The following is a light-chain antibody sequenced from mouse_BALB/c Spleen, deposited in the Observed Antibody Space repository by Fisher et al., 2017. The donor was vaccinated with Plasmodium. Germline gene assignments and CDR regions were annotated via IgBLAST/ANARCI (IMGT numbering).Light chain of an antibody. Sequence: DIVLTQTPATLSVTPGGSVSLSCRASQSITSNLYWYQQKSHESPRLLINYASQSISGIPSRFSGSGSGTDFTLSINSVETEDFGMYFCQQSNSWPLTFGAGTKLELK. CDR1: QSITSN. CDR2: YAS. V-gene: IGKV5-43*01. CDR3: QQSNSWPLT. J-gene: IGKJ5*01.